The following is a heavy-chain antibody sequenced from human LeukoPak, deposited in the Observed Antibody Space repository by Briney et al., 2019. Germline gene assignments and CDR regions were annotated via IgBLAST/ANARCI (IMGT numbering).Heavy chain of an antibody. V-gene: IGHV4-34*01. D-gene: IGHD3-22*01. J-gene: IGHJ4*02. CDR2: INHSGTT. Sequence: SETLSLTCAVYGGSFSGNYWSWIRQPPGKGLEWIGDINHSGTTNYSPSLKSRVTISVDTSKNQFSLNLSSVTAADTAVFYCARRTGTYYYDGSGYSPWRYYFDYWGQGTLVTVSS. CDR3: ARRTGTYYYDGSGYSPWRYYFDY. CDR1: GGSFSGNY.